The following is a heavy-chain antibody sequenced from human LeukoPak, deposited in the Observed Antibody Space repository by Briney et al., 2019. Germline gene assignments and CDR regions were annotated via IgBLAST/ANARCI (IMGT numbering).Heavy chain of an antibody. D-gene: IGHD6-13*01. CDR1: GGSFSGYY. Sequence: SQTLSLTCAVYGGSFSGYYWSWIRQPPGKALEWVWEINHSGSSNYNPSLKSRVTISVDTSKNQFSLKLSSVTAADTAVYYCARGRGSSWLYYFDYWGQGTLVTVSS. J-gene: IGHJ4*02. V-gene: IGHV4-34*01. CDR2: INHSGSS. CDR3: ARGRGSSWLYYFDY.